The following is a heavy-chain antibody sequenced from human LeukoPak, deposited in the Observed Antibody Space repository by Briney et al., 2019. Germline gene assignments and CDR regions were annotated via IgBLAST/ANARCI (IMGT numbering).Heavy chain of an antibody. CDR3: ARPASHCSGGSCYSDAFDI. V-gene: IGHV4-34*01. CDR2: INHSGST. J-gene: IGHJ3*02. CDR1: GGSFRGYD. Sequence: PSETLSLTCAVYGGSFRGYDWSWVRQPPGKGLEWIGEINHSGSTNYNPSLKSRVSIFVDTSKNQSSLKLSSVTAADTAVYYCARPASHCSGGSCYSDAFDIWGQGTMVTVSS. D-gene: IGHD2-15*01.